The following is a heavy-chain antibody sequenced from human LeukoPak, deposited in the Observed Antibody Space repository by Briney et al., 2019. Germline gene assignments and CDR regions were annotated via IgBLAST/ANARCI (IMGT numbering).Heavy chain of an antibody. V-gene: IGHV4-34*01. Sequence: PSETLSPTCAVYGGSFSGYYWGWIRQPPGKGLEWIGSIHYSGTTYYSPSLKSRVIISVDKSKNQFSLKLSSVTAADTAVYYCARDYYGSGSYYVPFDYWGQGTLVTVSS. CDR1: GGSFSGYY. CDR2: IHYSGTT. D-gene: IGHD3-10*01. J-gene: IGHJ4*02. CDR3: ARDYYGSGSYYVPFDY.